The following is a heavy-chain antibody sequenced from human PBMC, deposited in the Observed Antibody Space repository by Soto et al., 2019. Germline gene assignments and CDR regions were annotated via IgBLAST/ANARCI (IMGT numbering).Heavy chain of an antibody. D-gene: IGHD4-17*01. J-gene: IGHJ4*02. Sequence: EVQLVESGGGLVQPGRSLRLSCAASGFTFDDYAMHWVRQAPGKGLEWVSGISWNSGSIGYADSVKGRFTISRDNAKNSLYLQMNSLRAEDTALYYCARSRASDYGLDYWGQGTLVTVSS. CDR3: ARSRASDYGLDY. CDR1: GFTFDDYA. CDR2: ISWNSGSI. V-gene: IGHV3-9*01.